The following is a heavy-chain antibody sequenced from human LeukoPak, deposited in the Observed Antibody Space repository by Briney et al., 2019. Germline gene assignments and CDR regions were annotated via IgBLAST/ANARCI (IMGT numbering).Heavy chain of an antibody. V-gene: IGHV4-59*01. J-gene: IGHJ3*02. Sequence: PSETLSLTRTVSGGSISSYYWSWIRQPPGKGLEWIGYIYYSGSTNYNPSLKGRVTISVDTSKNQFSLKLSSVTAADTAVYYCARELAVAVAFDIWGQGTMVTVSS. D-gene: IGHD6-19*01. CDR1: GGSISSYY. CDR2: IYYSGST. CDR3: ARELAVAVAFDI.